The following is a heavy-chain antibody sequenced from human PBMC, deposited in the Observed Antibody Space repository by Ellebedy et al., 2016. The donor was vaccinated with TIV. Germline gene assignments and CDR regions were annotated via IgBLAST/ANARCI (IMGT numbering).Heavy chain of an antibody. V-gene: IGHV3-21*01. CDR3: ARDRLGVVVPVAKPDYYGMDV. CDR2: ISSSSSYI. D-gene: IGHD2-2*01. J-gene: IGHJ6*02. CDR1: GFTFSSYW. Sequence: PGGSLRLSCAASGFTFSSYWMHWVRQAPGKGLEWVSSISSSSSYIYYADSVKGRFTISRDNAKNSLYLQMNSLRAEDTAVYYCARDRLGVVVPVAKPDYYGMDVWGQGTTVTVSS.